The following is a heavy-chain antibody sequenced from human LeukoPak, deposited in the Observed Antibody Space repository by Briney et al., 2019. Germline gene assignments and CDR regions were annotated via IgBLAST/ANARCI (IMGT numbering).Heavy chain of an antibody. Sequence: SETLSLTCTVSGGSISSYYWSWIRQPPGKGLEWIGSIYYSGSTNYNPSLQSRVTISVDTSKNQFSLKLSSVTAADTAVYYCARALTTRIAAAGTGYYFDYWGQGTLVTVSS. CDR2: IYYSGST. J-gene: IGHJ4*02. V-gene: IGHV4-59*08. D-gene: IGHD6-13*01. CDR1: GGSISSYY. CDR3: ARALTTRIAAAGTGYYFDY.